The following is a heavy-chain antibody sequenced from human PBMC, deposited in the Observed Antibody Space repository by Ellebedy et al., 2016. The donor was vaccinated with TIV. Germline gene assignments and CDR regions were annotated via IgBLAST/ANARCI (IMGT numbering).Heavy chain of an antibody. CDR1: GFTVSSSY. CDR2: LTPDGGT. V-gene: IGHV3-53*01. J-gene: IGHJ4*02. CDR3: AKSGYSYAWGY. D-gene: IGHD5-18*01. Sequence: GGSLRLSCAASGFTVSSSYISWVRQAPGKGLEWVSILTPDGGTAYGDSVKGRFTLSRDNSKNTLYLQMNSLTAEDTAVYFCAKSGYSYAWGYWGQGTLVTVSS.